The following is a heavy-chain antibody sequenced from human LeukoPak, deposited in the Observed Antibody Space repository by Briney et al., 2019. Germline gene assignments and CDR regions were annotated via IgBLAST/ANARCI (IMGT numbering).Heavy chain of an antibody. CDR3: AKESDDLGPFDY. V-gene: IGHV3-23*01. D-gene: IGHD7-27*01. J-gene: IGHJ4*02. Sequence: GSLRLSCAASGFTFSTYAMTWVRQAPGKGLESVSLISATGSTTYYAESVRGRFTISRDNSKNTLYLQMNSLRAEDTAVYYCAKESDDLGPFDYWGQGTLVTVSS. CDR2: ISATGSTT. CDR1: GFTFSTYA.